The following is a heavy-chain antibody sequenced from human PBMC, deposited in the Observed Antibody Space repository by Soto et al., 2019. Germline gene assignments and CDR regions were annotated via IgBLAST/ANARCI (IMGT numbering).Heavy chain of an antibody. CDR2: ISGSGDTT. V-gene: IGHV3-23*01. J-gene: IGHJ2*01. CDR3: AKEPVGPDWYFDL. Sequence: GSLRLSCAASGVTFSRNAMSWVRQAPGKGPEWVSGISGSGDTTHYADFVKGRVTISRDNSKSTLYLQMNSLRAEDTAVYNCAKEPVGPDWYFDLWGRGTLVTVSS. CDR1: GVTFSRNA.